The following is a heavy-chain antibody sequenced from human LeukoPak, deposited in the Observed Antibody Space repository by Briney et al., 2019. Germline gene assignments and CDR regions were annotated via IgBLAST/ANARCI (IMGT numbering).Heavy chain of an antibody. CDR3: VAGLGSSELDY. J-gene: IGHJ4*02. V-gene: IGHV3-15*01. CDR2: IKRKIDGETT. D-gene: IGHD3-9*01. CDR1: GFTFSDCW. Sequence: GGSLRLSCATSGFTFSDCWMSWVRQAPGKGLEWVGRIKRKIDGETTDYGAPVKGRFTISRDDSKNMLYLQMSSLQTEHTAVYYCVAGLGSSELDYWGQGTLVTVSS.